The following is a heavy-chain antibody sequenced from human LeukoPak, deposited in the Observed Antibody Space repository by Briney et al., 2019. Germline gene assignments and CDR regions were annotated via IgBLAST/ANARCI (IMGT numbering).Heavy chain of an antibody. CDR3: TRDEWELHFDY. CDR1: GFTVSSNY. Sequence: GGSLRLSCAASGFTVSSNYMNWFRQAPGKGLEWVGFIRSKAYGGTTEYAASVKGRFTISRDDSKSIAYLQMNSLKTEDTAVYYCTRDEWELHFDYWGQGTLVTVSS. CDR2: IRSKAYGGTT. V-gene: IGHV3-49*03. D-gene: IGHD1-26*01. J-gene: IGHJ4*02.